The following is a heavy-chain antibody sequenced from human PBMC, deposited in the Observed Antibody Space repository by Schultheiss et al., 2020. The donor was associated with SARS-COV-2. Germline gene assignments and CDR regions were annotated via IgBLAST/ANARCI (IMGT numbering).Heavy chain of an antibody. V-gene: IGHV4-39*07. D-gene: IGHD3-3*01. J-gene: IGHJ5*02. CDR2: IYHSGTT. CDR1: GGSVSSGSYY. Sequence: SETLSLTCTVSGGSVSSGSYYWGWIRQPPGKGLEWIGSIYHSGTTFYNPSLKSRVTISVDTSKNQFSLNLSSVTAADTAVYYCARDLASRGFSSWFDPWGQGTLVTVSS. CDR3: ARDLASRGFSSWFDP.